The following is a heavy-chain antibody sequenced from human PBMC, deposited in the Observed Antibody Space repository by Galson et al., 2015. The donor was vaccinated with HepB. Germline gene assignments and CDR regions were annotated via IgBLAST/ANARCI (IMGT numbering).Heavy chain of an antibody. CDR2: IYYSGST. CDR1: GGSISSYY. V-gene: IGHV4-59*01. CDR3: AREKGSGWTLNYGMDV. J-gene: IGHJ6*02. D-gene: IGHD6-19*01. Sequence: SETLSLTCTVSGGSISSYYWSWIRQPPGKGLEWIGYIYYSGSTNYNPSLKSRVTISVDTSKNQFSLKLSSVTAADTAVYYCAREKGSGWTLNYGMDVWGQGTTVTVSS.